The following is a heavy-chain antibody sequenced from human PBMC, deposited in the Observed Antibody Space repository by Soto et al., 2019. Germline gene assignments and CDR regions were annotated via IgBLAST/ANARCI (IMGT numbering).Heavy chain of an antibody. CDR1: GGSVDSGNHY. CDR3: ARDMGSAMTTRIFDH. J-gene: IGHJ4*02. D-gene: IGHD4-17*01. V-gene: IGHV4-30-4*01. Sequence: QVLVQESGPGLVKPSQTLTLSCTVSGGSVDSGNHYWNWIRQPPGKGLEWIGYIYYGESTYYNPSLKSRATISVDTSQSRFSLRLTSVTAADTAVYYCARDMGSAMTTRIFDHWGQGPLVTVSS. CDR2: IYYGEST.